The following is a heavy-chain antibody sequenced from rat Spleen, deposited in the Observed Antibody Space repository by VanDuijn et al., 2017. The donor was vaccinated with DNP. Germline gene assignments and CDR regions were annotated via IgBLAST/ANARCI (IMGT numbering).Heavy chain of an antibody. CDR2: INKESSTI. CDR1: GFNFNDYW. CDR3: AKGPNYGGWSDYVDY. J-gene: IGHJ2*01. Sequence: EVKLVESGGGLVQPGRSLKLSCAASGFNFNDYWMGWVRQAPGKGLERIGEINKESSTINYSPSSKDKFTISRDNAQNTLYLQMSKLGSEDTAIYYCAKGPNYGGWSDYVDYWGQGVMVTVSS. D-gene: IGHD1-11*01. V-gene: IGHV4-2*01.